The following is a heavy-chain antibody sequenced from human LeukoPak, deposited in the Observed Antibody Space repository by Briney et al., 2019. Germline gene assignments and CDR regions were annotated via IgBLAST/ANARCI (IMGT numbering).Heavy chain of an antibody. CDR3: ARVGGLYCGGDCYDY. CDR2: INPSGGST. J-gene: IGHJ4*02. CDR1: GYTFTSYY. Sequence: ASVNVSCRASGYTFTSYYMHWVRQAPGQGLEWMGIINPSGGSTSYAQKFQGRVTMTRDTSTSTVYMELSSLRSEDTAVYCCARVGGLYCGGDCYDYWGQGTLVTVSS. D-gene: IGHD2-21*01. V-gene: IGHV1-46*03.